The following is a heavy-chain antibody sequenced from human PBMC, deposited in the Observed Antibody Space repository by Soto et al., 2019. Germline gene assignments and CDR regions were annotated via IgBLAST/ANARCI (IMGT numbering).Heavy chain of an antibody. Sequence: SETLSLTCTVSGGSISSSSYYWGWIRQPPGKGLEWIGSIYYSGSTYYNPSLKSRVTISVDTSKNQFSLKLSSVTAADTAVYYCARQSCSGGSCYSYYFDYWGQGTLVTVSS. CDR1: GGSISSSSYY. CDR3: ARQSCSGGSCYSYYFDY. V-gene: IGHV4-39*01. D-gene: IGHD2-15*01. J-gene: IGHJ4*02. CDR2: IYYSGST.